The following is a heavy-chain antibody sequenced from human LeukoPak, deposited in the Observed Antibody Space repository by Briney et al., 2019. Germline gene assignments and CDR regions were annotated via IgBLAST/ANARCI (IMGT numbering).Heavy chain of an antibody. J-gene: IGHJ4*02. CDR3: ARVGIGELLGHEYYFDY. Sequence: PSETLSLTCTVSGYSISSGYYWGWIRQPPGKGLEWIGSIYHSGSTYYNPSLKSRVTISVDTSKNQFSLKLSSVTAADTAVYYCARVGIGELLGHEYYFDYWGQGTLVTVSS. CDR2: IYHSGST. V-gene: IGHV4-38-2*02. D-gene: IGHD3-10*01. CDR1: GYSISSGYY.